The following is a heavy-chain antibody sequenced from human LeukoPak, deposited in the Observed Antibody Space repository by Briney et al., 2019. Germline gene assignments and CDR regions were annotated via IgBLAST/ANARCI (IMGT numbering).Heavy chain of an antibody. D-gene: IGHD2-21*02. CDR3: AKEVDCPSDCLFFHS. Sequence: GSLRLSCAASGFTFDRFTIHWVRQTQGKGLVWVSLINRRGHTFYADSVKGRFTISRDNSRNSVFLQMNSLRPEDTASYHCAKEVDCPSDCLFFHSWGQGTLVTVSS. CDR1: GFTFDRFT. CDR2: INRRGHT. J-gene: IGHJ4*02. V-gene: IGHV3-43*01.